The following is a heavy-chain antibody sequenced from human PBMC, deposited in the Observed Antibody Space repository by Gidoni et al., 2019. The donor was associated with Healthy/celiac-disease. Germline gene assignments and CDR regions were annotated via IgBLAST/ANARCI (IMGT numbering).Heavy chain of an antibody. Sequence: EVQLVESGGGLVQPGRSLRLSCAASGFTFDDYAMHWVRQAPGKGLEWVSGIRWNSGSIGYADSVKGRFTISRDNAKNSLYLQMNSLRAEDTALYYCAKAGYDFWSGLYYFDYWGQGTLVTVSS. CDR1: GFTFDDYA. CDR3: AKAGYDFWSGLYYFDY. CDR2: IRWNSGSI. J-gene: IGHJ4*02. V-gene: IGHV3-9*01. D-gene: IGHD3-3*01.